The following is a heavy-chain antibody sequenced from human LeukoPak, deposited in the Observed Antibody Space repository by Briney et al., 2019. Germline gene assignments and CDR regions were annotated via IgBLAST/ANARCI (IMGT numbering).Heavy chain of an antibody. CDR2: IHHTGRT. D-gene: IGHD2-2*01. J-gene: IGHJ5*02. Sequence: PSETLSLTCGVSGFSFTSGYYWAWIRQPPGRGLEWIGSIHHTGRTDYNPSLKSRVTISVDTSKNHFYLNLSSVTAADTAVYYCARHGYHRLNRLDPWGRGTLVTVSS. V-gene: IGHV4-38-2*01. CDR1: GFSFTSGYY. CDR3: ARHGYHRLNRLDP.